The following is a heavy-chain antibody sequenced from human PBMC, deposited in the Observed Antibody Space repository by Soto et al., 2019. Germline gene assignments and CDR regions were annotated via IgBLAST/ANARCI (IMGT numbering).Heavy chain of an antibody. CDR2: IYHSGST. CDR1: GGSISSSNW. Sequence: PSETLSLTCAVSGGSISSSNWWSWVRQPPGKGLEWIGEIYHSGSTNYNPSLKSRVTISVDKSKNQFSLKLSSVTAADTAVYYCARDDSSGYYLLDYWGQGTLVTVSS. CDR3: ARDDSSGYYLLDY. D-gene: IGHD3-22*01. J-gene: IGHJ4*02. V-gene: IGHV4-4*02.